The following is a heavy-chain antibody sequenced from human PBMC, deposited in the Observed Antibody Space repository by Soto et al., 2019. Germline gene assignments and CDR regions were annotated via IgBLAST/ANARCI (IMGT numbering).Heavy chain of an antibody. CDR1: GLTFSSYS. V-gene: IGHV3-21*01. J-gene: IGHJ4*02. D-gene: IGHD3-22*01. CDR3: ARFWAGDSSGTPPPFDY. CDR2: ISSSSSYI. Sequence: AGGSLRLSCAASGLTFSSYSMNWVRQAPGKGLEWVSSISSSSSYIYYADSVKGRFTISRDNAKNSLYLQMNSLRAEDTAVYYCARFWAGDSSGTPPPFDYWGQGTLVTVSS.